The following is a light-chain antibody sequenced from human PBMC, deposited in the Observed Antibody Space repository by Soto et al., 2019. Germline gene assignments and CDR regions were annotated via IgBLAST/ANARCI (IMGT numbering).Light chain of an antibody. Sequence: QSALTQPASVSGSPGQSITISCTGTSSDVGGYNFVSWYQHHPGKAPKLMIYEVTNRPSGVSNRFSGSRSGNTASLTISGLQAEDEADYYCSSFAGSRVLVLGGGTKVTVL. J-gene: IGLJ2*01. CDR1: SSDVGGYNF. CDR2: EVT. CDR3: SSFAGSRVLV. V-gene: IGLV2-14*01.